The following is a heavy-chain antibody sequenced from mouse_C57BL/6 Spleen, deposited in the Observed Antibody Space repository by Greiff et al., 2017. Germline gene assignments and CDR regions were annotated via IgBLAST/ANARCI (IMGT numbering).Heavy chain of an antibody. CDR3: ARSDYGSSYSD. CDR1: GYTFTNYW. CDR2: IYPGGGYP. V-gene: IGHV1-63*01. D-gene: IGHD1-1*01. Sequence: QVQLKQSGAELVRPGTSVKMSCKASGYTFTNYWIGWAKQRPGHGLEWIGDIYPGGGYPNYHEKFKGKATLTADTSSSTAYMQFSSLTSEDSAIYYCARSDYGSSYSDWGQGTTLTVSS. J-gene: IGHJ2*01.